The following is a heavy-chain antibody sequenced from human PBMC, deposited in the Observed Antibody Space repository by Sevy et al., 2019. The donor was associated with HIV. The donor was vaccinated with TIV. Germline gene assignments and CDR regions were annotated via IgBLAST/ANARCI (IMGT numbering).Heavy chain of an antibody. CDR1: GFTFSTYA. CDR3: AGHYYDSTGYYFPLDY. D-gene: IGHD3-22*01. J-gene: IGHJ4*02. Sequence: GGSLRLSCAASGFTFSTYAMYWVRQAPGKGLEWVAVISGDGNNKAYADSVKGRFTVSRDNSKNTLYLQMNSLRADDTALYYCAGHYYDSTGYYFPLDYWGQGTLVTVSS. CDR2: ISGDGNNK. V-gene: IGHV3-30*04.